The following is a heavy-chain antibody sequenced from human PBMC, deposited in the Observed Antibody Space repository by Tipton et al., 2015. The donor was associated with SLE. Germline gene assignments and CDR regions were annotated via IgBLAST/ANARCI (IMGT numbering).Heavy chain of an antibody. CDR3: ASVVYSFSDAFDI. CDR2: IYYGGST. V-gene: IGHV4-59*01. Sequence: TLSLTCTVSGGSISSYYWNWFRQPPGKGLEWIGYIYYGGSTNYNPSLKSRVTISVDRSQNQFSLRLSSVSAADTAVYYCASVVYSFSDAFDIWGQGTLVTVSS. D-gene: IGHD6-13*01. CDR1: GGSISSYY. J-gene: IGHJ3*02.